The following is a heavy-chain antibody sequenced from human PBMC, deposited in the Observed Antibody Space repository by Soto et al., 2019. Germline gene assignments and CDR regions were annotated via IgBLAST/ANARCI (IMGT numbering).Heavy chain of an antibody. CDR3: AKDRGFIDPFDY. CDR2: ISGSTSGT. J-gene: IGHJ4*02. CDR1: GFAFSSYA. Sequence: EVQLLESGGGLVQPGGSLRLSCAASGFAFSSYAMSWVRQAPGKGLEWVSSISGSTSGTYYADAVKGRFTISRDNSNNTLSLQMTSLSAEDTAVYYWAKDRGFIDPFDYWGQGALVTVSS. V-gene: IGHV3-23*01. D-gene: IGHD3-16*02.